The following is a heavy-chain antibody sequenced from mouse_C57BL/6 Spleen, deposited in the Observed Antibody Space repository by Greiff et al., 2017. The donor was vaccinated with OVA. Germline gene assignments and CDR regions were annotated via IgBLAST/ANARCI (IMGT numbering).Heavy chain of an antibody. J-gene: IGHJ2*01. Sequence: VQLQQPGAELVRPGSSVKLSCKASGYTFTSYWMHWVKQRPIQGLEWIGNIDPSDSETHYNQKFKDKATLTVDKSSSTAYMQLSSLTSEDSAVYYCARGGGGDYFDYWGQGTTLTVSS. V-gene: IGHV1-52*01. CDR3: ARGGGGDYFDY. CDR2: IDPSDSET. CDR1: GYTFTSYW.